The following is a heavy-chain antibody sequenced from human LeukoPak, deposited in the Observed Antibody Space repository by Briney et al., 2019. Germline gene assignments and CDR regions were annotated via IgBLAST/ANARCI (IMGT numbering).Heavy chain of an antibody. CDR2: ISYMGDHR. D-gene: IGHD6-25*01. CDR3: GKAFPPLRVAAAGDY. CDR1: GFTFSDCD. V-gene: IGHV3-21*06. J-gene: IGHJ4*02. Sequence: GRSLRLSCTASGFTFSDCDMNWFRQAPGKGLQWVSSISYMGDHRYYADSARGRFTISRDNVKNSLYLQMDNLRADDTAVYYCGKAFPPLRVAAAGDYWGQGTLVTVSS.